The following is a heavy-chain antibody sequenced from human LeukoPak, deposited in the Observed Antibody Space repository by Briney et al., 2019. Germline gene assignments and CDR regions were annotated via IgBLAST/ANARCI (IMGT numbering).Heavy chain of an antibody. V-gene: IGHV3-21*01. D-gene: IGHD5-24*01. J-gene: IGHJ4*02. CDR1: GFTFGSYS. CDR3: ARDPDPLEGMPDGY. Sequence: GGSLRLSCAASGFTFGSYSMNWVRQAPGKGLEWVSSISSSSSYIYYADSVKGRFTISGDNAKNSLYLQMNSLRAEDTAVYYCARDPDPLEGMPDGYWGQGTLVTVSS. CDR2: ISSSSSYI.